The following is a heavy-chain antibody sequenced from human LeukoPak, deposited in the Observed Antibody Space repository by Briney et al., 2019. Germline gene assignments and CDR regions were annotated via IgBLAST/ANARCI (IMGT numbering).Heavy chain of an antibody. D-gene: IGHD6-13*01. V-gene: IGHV1-46*01. CDR3: ARERAAAAFDY. CDR1: GYIFTSYY. Sequence: ASVKVSCKASGYIFTSYYIHWVRQAPGQGLEWMGIINPSGGNTNYAQKFQGRVTMTRDTSTSTAYMELSRLRSDDTAVYYCARERAAAAFDYWGQGTLVTVSS. J-gene: IGHJ4*02. CDR2: INPSGGNT.